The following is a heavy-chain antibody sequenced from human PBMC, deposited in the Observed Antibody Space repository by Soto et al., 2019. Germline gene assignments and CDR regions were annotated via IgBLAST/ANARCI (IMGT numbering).Heavy chain of an antibody. V-gene: IGHV3-30-3*01. Sequence: GGSLRLSCAASGFTFSSYAMHWVRQAPGKGLEWVAVISYDGSNKYYADSVKGRFTISRDNSKNTLYLQMNSLRAEDTAVYYCARDKGLAYCGGDCYADAFDIWGQGTMVTVSS. CDR2: ISYDGSNK. CDR1: GFTFSSYA. CDR3: ARDKGLAYCGGDCYADAFDI. J-gene: IGHJ3*02. D-gene: IGHD2-21*02.